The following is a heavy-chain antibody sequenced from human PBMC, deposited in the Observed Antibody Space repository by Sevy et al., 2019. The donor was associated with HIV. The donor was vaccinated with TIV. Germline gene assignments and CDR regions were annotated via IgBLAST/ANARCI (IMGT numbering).Heavy chain of an antibody. Sequence: GGSLRLSCAASGFSFSSYGMHWVRQSPGKGLEWMSYIQYDGSNKDYADSVKSRFTISRDNSKNKLYLQMNSLRIEDTVVFNWVKEGGGEGGDHWGQGTLVTVSS. CDR1: GFSFSSYG. J-gene: IGHJ4*02. CDR2: IQYDGSNK. V-gene: IGHV3-30*02. CDR3: VKEGGGEGGDH. D-gene: IGHD2-21*01.